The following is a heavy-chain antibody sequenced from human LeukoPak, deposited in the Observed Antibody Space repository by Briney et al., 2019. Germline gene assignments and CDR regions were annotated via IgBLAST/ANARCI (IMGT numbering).Heavy chain of an antibody. V-gene: IGHV1-18*01. CDR3: ARDQEGGYSYGLSDAFDI. D-gene: IGHD5-18*01. CDR1: GYTFTSYG. J-gene: IGHJ3*02. Sequence: ASVKVSCKASGYTFTSYGISWVRQAPGQGLEWMGWISAYNGNTNYAQKLQGRVTMTTDTSTRTAYRELRSLRSDDTAVYYCARDQEGGYSYGLSDAFDIWGQGTMVTVSS. CDR2: ISAYNGNT.